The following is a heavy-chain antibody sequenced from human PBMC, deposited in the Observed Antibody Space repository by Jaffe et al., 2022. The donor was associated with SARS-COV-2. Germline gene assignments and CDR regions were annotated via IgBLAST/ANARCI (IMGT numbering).Heavy chain of an antibody. J-gene: IGHJ6*02. V-gene: IGHV3-9*01. CDR2: ISWNSGSI. Sequence: EVQLVESGGGLVQPGRSLRLSCAASGFTFDDYAMHWVRQAPGKGLEWVSGISWNSGSIGYADSVKGRFTISRDNAKNSLYLQMNSLRAEDTALYYCAKDGGGAATAYYGMDVWGQGTTVTVSS. CDR3: AKDGGGAATAYYGMDV. D-gene: IGHD6-25*01. CDR1: GFTFDDYA.